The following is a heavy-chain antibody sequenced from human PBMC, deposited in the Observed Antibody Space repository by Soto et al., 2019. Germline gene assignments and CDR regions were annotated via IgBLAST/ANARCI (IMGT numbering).Heavy chain of an antibody. CDR3: ARVFFTMVRGVIITSGGMDV. Sequence: QVPLVQSGAEVQKAGASVKVSCKASGYTFTSYGIPWVRQAPGQGLEGMGWISAYNGNTNYAQKLQGRVTRTTDTSTSTAYRELRSLRSDDTAVYYCARVFFTMVRGVIITSGGMDVWGQGTTVTVSS. J-gene: IGHJ6*02. D-gene: IGHD3-10*01. V-gene: IGHV1-18*01. CDR1: GYTFTSYG. CDR2: ISAYNGNT.